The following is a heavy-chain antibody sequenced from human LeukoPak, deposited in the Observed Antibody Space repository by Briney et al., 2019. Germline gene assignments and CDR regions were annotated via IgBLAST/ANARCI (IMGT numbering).Heavy chain of an antibody. CDR3: ARGQKYRNGYTVTELGSGYFDY. D-gene: IGHD5-18*01. Sequence: SETLSLTCTVSGGSISSYYWSWIRQPPGKGLEWIGYIYYSGSPNYNPSLNSRVTISLDTSRNQFSLKLSSVTAADTAVYYCARGQKYRNGYTVTELGSGYFDYWGQGTLVTVSS. J-gene: IGHJ4*02. CDR2: IYYSGSP. CDR1: GGSISSYY. V-gene: IGHV4-59*01.